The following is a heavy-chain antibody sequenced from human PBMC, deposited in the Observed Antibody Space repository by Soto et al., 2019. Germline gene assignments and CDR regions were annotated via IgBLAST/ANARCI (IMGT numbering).Heavy chain of an antibody. CDR1: GYTFTSYG. D-gene: IGHD3-22*01. CDR2: ISAYNGNT. J-gene: IGHJ4*02. CDR3: ARAGYYDSSGPFDY. Sequence: ASVEVSCKXSGYTFTSYGISWVRQAPGQGLEWMGWISAYNGNTNYAQKLQGRVTMTTDTSTSTAYMELRSLRSDDTAVYYCARAGYYDSSGPFDYWGQGTLVTVSS. V-gene: IGHV1-18*01.